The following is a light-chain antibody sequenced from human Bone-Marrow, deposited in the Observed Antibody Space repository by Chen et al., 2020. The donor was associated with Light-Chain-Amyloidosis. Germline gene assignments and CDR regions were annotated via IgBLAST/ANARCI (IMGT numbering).Light chain of an antibody. Sequence: EIVLTQSPPTLSLSPGERATLSCRASQSVSSYLAWYQQKPGQAPRLLIYDASNRATGIPARFSGSGSGTDFTLTISSLEPEDFAVYYCQQRSNWPTVGGGTKVEIK. V-gene: IGKV3-11*01. J-gene: IGKJ4*01. CDR2: DAS. CDR1: QSVSSY. CDR3: QQRSNWPT.